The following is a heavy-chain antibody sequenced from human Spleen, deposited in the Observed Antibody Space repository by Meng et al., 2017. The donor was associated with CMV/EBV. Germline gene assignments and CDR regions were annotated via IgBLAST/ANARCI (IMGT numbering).Heavy chain of an antibody. CDR2: IYHSGIT. D-gene: IGHD2-2*01. V-gene: IGHV4-30-4*08. CDR1: DSIRSGVHY. J-gene: IGHJ5*01. Sequence: DSIRSGVHYWSWIRQRPGRRLEWIAYIYHSGITYYNPSLRSRATMSVDTSKNQFSLNLSSVSAADTAVYYCASHLCGISCYANWFDFWGRGTLVTVSS. CDR3: ASHLCGISCYANWFDF.